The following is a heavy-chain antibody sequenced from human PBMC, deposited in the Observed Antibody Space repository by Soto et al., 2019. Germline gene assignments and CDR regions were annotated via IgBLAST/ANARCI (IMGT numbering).Heavy chain of an antibody. CDR1: GFTFSSYS. Sequence: EVQLVESGGGLVQPGGSLRLSCAASGFTFSSYSMNWVRQAPGKGLEWVSYISSSSSTIYYADSVKGRFTISRDNAKXXLYLQMNSLRDEDTAVYYCAREAGTWHLPLNWFDPWGQGTLVTVSS. J-gene: IGHJ5*02. V-gene: IGHV3-48*02. CDR2: ISSSSSTI. CDR3: AREAGTWHLPLNWFDP. D-gene: IGHD6-19*01.